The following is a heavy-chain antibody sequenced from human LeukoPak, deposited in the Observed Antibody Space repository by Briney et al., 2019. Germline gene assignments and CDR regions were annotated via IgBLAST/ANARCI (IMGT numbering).Heavy chain of an antibody. CDR2: ISGSGGST. V-gene: IGHV3-23*01. CDR1: GFSFSSYA. Sequence: GGSLRLSCAASGFSFSSYAMSWVRQAPGKGLEWVSSISGSGGSTYYADSVKGRFTISRDNSKNSLYLQMNSLRAEDTAVYYCARDRRLPEADAFDIWGQGTMVTVSS. J-gene: IGHJ3*02. CDR3: ARDRRLPEADAFDI. D-gene: IGHD1-14*01.